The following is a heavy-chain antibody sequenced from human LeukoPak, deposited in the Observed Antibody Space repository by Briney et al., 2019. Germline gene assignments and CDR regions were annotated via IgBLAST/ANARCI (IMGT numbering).Heavy chain of an antibody. CDR2: INGDGGST. D-gene: IGHD2-2*01. J-gene: IGHJ4*02. CDR3: SRGYCSSTSCSFVY. V-gene: IGHV3-74*01. Sequence: PGGSLRLSCAASGFTFSSYWMHWVRQAPGKGLVWVSRINGDGGSTYYADSVKGRFTISRDNAKNTLYLQMNSLRAEDTAVYYCSRGYCSSTSCSFVYWGEGTLVTVSS. CDR1: GFTFSSYW.